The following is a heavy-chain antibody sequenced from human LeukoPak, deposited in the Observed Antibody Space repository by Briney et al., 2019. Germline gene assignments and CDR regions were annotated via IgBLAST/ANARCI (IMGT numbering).Heavy chain of an antibody. J-gene: IGHJ4*02. CDR2: IYYSGST. D-gene: IGHD4-23*01. V-gene: IGHV4-59*01. CDR1: GGSISSYY. CDR3: ARALYGGNFDY. Sequence: SETLSLTCTVSGGSISSYYWSWIRQPPGKGLEWIGYIYYSGSTNYNPSLKSRVTISVDTSKNQFSLKLSSVTAADTAVYYCARALYGGNFDYWGQGTLVTVSS.